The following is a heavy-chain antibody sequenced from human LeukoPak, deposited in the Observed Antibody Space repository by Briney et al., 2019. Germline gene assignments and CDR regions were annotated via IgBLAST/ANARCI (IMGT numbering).Heavy chain of an antibody. CDR2: MNPNTDNA. Sequence: ASVKVSCKASGYTFTSYDINWVRQAAGQGLEWMGWMNPNTDNAGYAQKFRGRVTMTRDTSISTAYMELNSLRSEDTAVYYCARIPSYYGSGSYSDSWGQGTLVTVSS. V-gene: IGHV1-8*01. J-gene: IGHJ4*02. D-gene: IGHD3-10*01. CDR3: ARIPSYYGSGSYSDS. CDR1: GYTFTSYD.